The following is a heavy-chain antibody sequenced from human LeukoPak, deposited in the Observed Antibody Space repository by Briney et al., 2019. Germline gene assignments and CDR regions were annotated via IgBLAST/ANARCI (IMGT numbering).Heavy chain of an antibody. CDR3: AREEGSYPESLDY. CDR2: INPNSGDT. J-gene: IGHJ4*02. D-gene: IGHD1-26*01. CDR1: GYTFTGYY. V-gene: IGHV1-2*02. Sequence: ASVKVSCKASGYTFTGYYIHWVRQAPGQGLEWMGWINPNSGDTNYAQKFQGRVTMTRDTSISTAYMELNRLTSDDTAVYYRAREEGSYPESLDYWGQGTLVTVSS.